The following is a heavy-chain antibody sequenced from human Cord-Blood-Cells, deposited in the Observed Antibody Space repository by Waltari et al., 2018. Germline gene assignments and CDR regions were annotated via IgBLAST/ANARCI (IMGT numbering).Heavy chain of an antibody. CDR3: AKVPTVESGSGSYYDY. D-gene: IGHD3-10*01. CDR2: ISGSGGST. CDR1: GFTFSSYA. Sequence: EVQLLESGGGLVQPGGSLRLSCAASGFTFSSYAMSWVRQAPGKGLEWVSAISGSGGSTYYADSVKGRFTISRDNSKNTLYRQMNSLRAEDTAVYYCAKVPTVESGSGSYYDYWGQGTLVTVSS. J-gene: IGHJ4*02. V-gene: IGHV3-23*01.